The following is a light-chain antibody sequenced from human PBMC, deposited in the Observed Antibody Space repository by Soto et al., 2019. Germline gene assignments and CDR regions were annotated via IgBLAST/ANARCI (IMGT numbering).Light chain of an antibody. CDR3: QQYYDAPRT. J-gene: IGKJ2*01. CDR1: QSILYSDNKKNY. CDR2: WAS. Sequence: DIVMTQSPDSLAVSLGERATINCKSSQSILYSDNKKNYLAWYQHKPGQPPNLLIYWASTRASGVPDRFSGSGSGTEFTLTISSLQTEDVAVYYCQQYYDAPRTFGQGTKVEIK. V-gene: IGKV4-1*01.